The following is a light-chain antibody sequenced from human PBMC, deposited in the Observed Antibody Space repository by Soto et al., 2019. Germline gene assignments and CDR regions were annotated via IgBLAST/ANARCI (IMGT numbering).Light chain of an antibody. CDR1: QSISSSF. V-gene: IGKV3-20*01. CDR3: QLSGSSPFT. Sequence: EIVLTQSPGTLSLSPGESATLSCRASQSISSSFFAWYQHKPGQAPRLLIYGTSNRATGIPDRFSGSGSGTDFTLPISRLEPEDFAGYYCQLSGSSPFTFGPGTKEDIQ. J-gene: IGKJ3*01. CDR2: GTS.